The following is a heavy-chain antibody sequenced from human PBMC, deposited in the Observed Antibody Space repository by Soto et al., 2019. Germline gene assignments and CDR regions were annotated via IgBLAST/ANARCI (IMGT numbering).Heavy chain of an antibody. D-gene: IGHD6-19*01. J-gene: IGHJ4*02. V-gene: IGHV4-39*02. CDR2: VFYTGFT. CDR1: GGSISGSYYY. CDR3: ARGVAGSGFDL. Sequence: PSETLSLTCAVSGGSISGSYYYWGWLRQSPGKGPEWIGSVFYTGFTSYNPSLESRITVNPDTSKNHFSLQLNSVTPDDTAVYYCARGVAGSGFDLWGQGTLVTVSS.